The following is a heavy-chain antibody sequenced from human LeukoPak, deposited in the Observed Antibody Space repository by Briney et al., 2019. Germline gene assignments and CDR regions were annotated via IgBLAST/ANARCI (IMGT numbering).Heavy chain of an antibody. CDR3: ARGRGYYGSGSYFDY. D-gene: IGHD3-10*01. CDR2: IYYSGST. CDR1: GGSISSSGYY. V-gene: IGHV4-39*07. Sequence: SETLSLTCTVSGGSISSSGYYWGWIRQPPGKGLEWIGSIYYSGSTYYNPSLKSRVTISVDTSKNQFSLKLSSVTAADTAVYYCARGRGYYGSGSYFDYWGQGTLVTVSS. J-gene: IGHJ4*02.